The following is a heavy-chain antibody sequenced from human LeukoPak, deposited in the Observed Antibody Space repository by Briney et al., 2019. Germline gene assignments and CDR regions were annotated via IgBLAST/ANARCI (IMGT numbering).Heavy chain of an antibody. J-gene: IGHJ5*02. V-gene: IGHV3-48*03. CDR3: ARDRIMVVGPYNWFDP. CDR1: GFTFSSYE. CDR2: INSSGSTI. Sequence: GGSLRLSCAASGFTFSSYEMNWLRQAPGKGLEWISYINSSGSTIYYADSVKGRFTISGDNAENSLYLHMSSLRAEDTALYYCARDRIMVVGPYNWFDPWGQGTLVTVSS. D-gene: IGHD2-15*01.